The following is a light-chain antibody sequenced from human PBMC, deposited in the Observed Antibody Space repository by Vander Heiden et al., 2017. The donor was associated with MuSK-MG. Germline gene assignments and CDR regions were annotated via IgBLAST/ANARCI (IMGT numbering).Light chain of an antibody. CDR2: GVS. Sequence: QSALPQPASVSGSPGPSITISCTGTNNDVGASNFVSWYQQHPGRAPKLMIYGVSNRPAGVSLRFSGSKSGNTASLTISGLQAEDEADYYCTSYATSNPCVFGTGTRVAVL. V-gene: IGLV2-14*03. J-gene: IGLJ1*01. CDR1: NNDVGASNF. CDR3: TSYATSNPCV.